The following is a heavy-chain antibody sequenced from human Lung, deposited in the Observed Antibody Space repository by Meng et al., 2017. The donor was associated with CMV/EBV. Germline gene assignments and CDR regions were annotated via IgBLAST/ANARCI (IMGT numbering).Heavy chain of an antibody. CDR1: GGSISSSNG. CDR3: ASFPPPGKQWLVTDY. CDR2: IYHSGST. Sequence: QDLCPGRGKPSGTLSLPCAVSGGSISSSNGWSWVRQPPGKGLEWIGEIYHSGSTNYNPSLKSRVTISIDKSKNQFSLKLSSVTAADTAVYYCASFPPPGKQWLVTDYWGQGTLVTVSS. V-gene: IGHV4-4*02. J-gene: IGHJ4*02. D-gene: IGHD6-19*01.